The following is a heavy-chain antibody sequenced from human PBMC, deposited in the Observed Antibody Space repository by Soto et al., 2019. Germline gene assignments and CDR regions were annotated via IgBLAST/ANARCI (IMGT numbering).Heavy chain of an antibody. CDR2: LYWDDDK. D-gene: IGHD6-13*01. V-gene: IGHV2-5*02. CDR1: GFSLSTAGVG. Sequence: QITLKESGPTLVKPTQTLTLTCTFSGFSLSTAGVGVGWIRQPPGKALEWLALLYWDDDKRYSPSLKSSLTITKDTSKNQVVLTMTTMDPVDTAPYYCAHMRGIMDVWGKGTTVTVSS. J-gene: IGHJ6*03. CDR3: AHMRGIMDV.